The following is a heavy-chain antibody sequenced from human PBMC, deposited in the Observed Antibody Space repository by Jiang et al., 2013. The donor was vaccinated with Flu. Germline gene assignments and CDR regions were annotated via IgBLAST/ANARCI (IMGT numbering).Heavy chain of an antibody. CDR3: VRGAGAADY. CDR1: A. CDR2: AYYRSKWYI. Sequence: AWNWIRQSPSRGLEWLGRAYYRSKWYIDYALSVKSRITVNPDTSKNQFSLQLTSVTSQDTAVYYCVRGAGAADYWGQGTLVTVSS. V-gene: IGHV6-1*01. J-gene: IGHJ4*02. D-gene: IGHD2-15*01.